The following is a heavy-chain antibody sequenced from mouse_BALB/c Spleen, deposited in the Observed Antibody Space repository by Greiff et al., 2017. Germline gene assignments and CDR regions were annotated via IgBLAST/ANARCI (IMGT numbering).Heavy chain of an antibody. CDR2: ISYSGST. J-gene: IGHJ4*01. CDR3: ARRGGYDYDGAMDY. V-gene: IGHV3-8*02. D-gene: IGHD2-4*01. Sequence: EVKLMESGPSLVKPSQTLSLTCSVTGDSITSGYWNWIRKFPGNKLEYMGYISYSGSTYYNPSLKSRISITRDTSKNQYYLQLNSVTTEDTATYYCARRGGYDYDGAMDYWGQGTSVTVSS. CDR1: GDSITSGY.